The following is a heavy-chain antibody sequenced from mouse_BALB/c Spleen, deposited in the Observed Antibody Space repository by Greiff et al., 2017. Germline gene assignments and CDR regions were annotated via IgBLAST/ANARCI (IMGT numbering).Heavy chain of an antibody. V-gene: IGHV5-9-4*01. J-gene: IGHJ4*01. CDR2: ISSGGSYT. CDR3: ATASMDY. Sequence: DVKLVESGGGLVKPGGSLKLSCAASGFTFSSYAMSWVRQSPEKRLEWVAEISSGGSYTYYPDTVTGRFTISRDNAKNTLYLEMSSLRSDDTAMYYCATASMDYWGQGTSVTVSS. CDR1: GFTFSSYA.